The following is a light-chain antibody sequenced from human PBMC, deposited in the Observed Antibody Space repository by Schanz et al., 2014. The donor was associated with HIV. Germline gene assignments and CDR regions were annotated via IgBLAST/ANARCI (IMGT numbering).Light chain of an antibody. CDR3: SSYTSSNPLDV. Sequence: QSALTQPASVSGSLGQSITISCTGTSGDVGRYDYVSWYQQHPGQAPQLLIYDVTYRPSGISNRFSGSKSGYTASLTISGLQADDEADYYCSSYTSSNPLDVFGTGTKLTVL. J-gene: IGLJ1*01. V-gene: IGLV2-14*03. CDR1: SGDVGRYDY. CDR2: DVT.